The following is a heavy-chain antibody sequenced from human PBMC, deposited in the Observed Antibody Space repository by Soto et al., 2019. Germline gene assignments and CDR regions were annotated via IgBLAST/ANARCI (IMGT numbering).Heavy chain of an antibody. CDR1: GYSISSSNW. CDR2: IYYSGSA. J-gene: IGHJ3*02. CDR3: ARGDYAKAFDI. Sequence: QVPLQESGPGLVKPSDTLSLICAVSGYSISSSNWWGWIRQPPGKGLEWIGNIYYSGSAYYNPSLKSRVTMSVDTSKNQFSLKLTSVTAVDTAVYYCARGDYAKAFDIWGQGTTVTVSS. D-gene: IGHD2-2*01. V-gene: IGHV4-28*03.